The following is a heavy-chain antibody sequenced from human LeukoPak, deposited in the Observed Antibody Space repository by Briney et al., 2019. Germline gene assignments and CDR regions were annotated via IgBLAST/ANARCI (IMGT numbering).Heavy chain of an antibody. J-gene: IGHJ4*02. CDR1: GFTFSSYA. Sequence: PGGSLRLSCAASGFTFSSYAMHWGRQAPGKGLGRVAFISYDGSNKYYADSVKGRFTISRDNSKKTLYLQINSLRAEDTAVYYCARDQGYGDYGFYDYWGQGTLVTVSS. CDR2: ISYDGSNK. D-gene: IGHD4-17*01. CDR3: ARDQGYGDYGFYDY. V-gene: IGHV3-30-3*01.